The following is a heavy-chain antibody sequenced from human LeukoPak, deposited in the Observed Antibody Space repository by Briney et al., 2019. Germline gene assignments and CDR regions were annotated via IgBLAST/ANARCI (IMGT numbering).Heavy chain of an antibody. V-gene: IGHV3-7*01. Sequence: GGSLRLSCEGSAFIFSGHWMNWVRQTPGKGLEWVASIKEDGSERQYVDSVKGRFTISRDNAKNSLYLQMNSLRAEDTAVYYCARDPLSYYYDSSGYSDYWGQGTLVTVSS. CDR2: IKEDGSER. J-gene: IGHJ4*02. CDR3: ARDPLSYYYDSSGYSDY. D-gene: IGHD3-22*01. CDR1: AFIFSGHW.